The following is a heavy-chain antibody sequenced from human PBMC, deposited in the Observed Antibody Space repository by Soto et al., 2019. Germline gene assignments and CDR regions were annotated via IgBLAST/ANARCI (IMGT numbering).Heavy chain of an antibody. J-gene: IGHJ4*02. D-gene: IGHD4-17*01. CDR1: GFTFSSYP. V-gene: IGHV3-48*01. CDR2: ISDSSSTI. Sequence: EVQLVESGGGLVQPGGSLRLSCAASGFTFSSYPMNWVRQAPGKGLEWVSYISDSSSTIYSADSVKGRFTVSRDNAKNALYLQMKRLRSEDTAVYYCARGKLVYGYYDSIDYWGQGTLVNVSS. CDR3: ARGKLVYGYYDSIDY.